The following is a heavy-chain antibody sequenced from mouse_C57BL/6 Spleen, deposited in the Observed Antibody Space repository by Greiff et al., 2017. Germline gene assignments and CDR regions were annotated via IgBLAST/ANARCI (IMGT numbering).Heavy chain of an antibody. J-gene: IGHJ3*01. CDR3: ASLYGYVGFAY. CDR2: IWGVGST. V-gene: IGHV2-6*01. Sequence: VKLMESGPGLVAPSQSLSITCTVSGFSLTSYGVDWVRQSPGKGLEWLGVIWGVGSTNYNSALRSRLSISKDNSKSQVFLKMSSLQTDATAMYYCASLYGYVGFAYWGQGPLVTVSA. CDR1: GFSLTSYG. D-gene: IGHD2-2*01.